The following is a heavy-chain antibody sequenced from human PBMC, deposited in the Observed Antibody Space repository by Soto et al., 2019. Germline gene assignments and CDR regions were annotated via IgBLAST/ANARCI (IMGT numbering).Heavy chain of an antibody. Sequence: GASVNVSCKSSGGTFSSCSISWVRRAPGQGLECMGGIIPIFGTANYAQKFQGRVTITADKSTSTAYMELSSLRSEDTAVYYCASPANSVDTAMAPTYYYYGMDVWGQGTTVTVSS. CDR3: ASPANSVDTAMAPTYYYYGMDV. D-gene: IGHD5-18*01. V-gene: IGHV1-69*06. CDR2: IIPIFGTA. J-gene: IGHJ6*02. CDR1: GGTFSSCS.